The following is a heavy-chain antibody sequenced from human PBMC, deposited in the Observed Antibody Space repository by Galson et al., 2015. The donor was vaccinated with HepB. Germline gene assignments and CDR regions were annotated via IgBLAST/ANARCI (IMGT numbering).Heavy chain of an antibody. D-gene: IGHD3-10*01. CDR1: GYTFTGYH. CDR3: ARDEAGVPAPVDY. Sequence: SVKVSCKASGYTFTGYHIHWARQAPGQGLEWMGRITPNSGGTNYAQKFQGRVTMTSDTSISTAYMELSRLRSDDTAVYYCARDEAGVPAPVDYWGQGTLVTVSS. V-gene: IGHV1-2*06. J-gene: IGHJ4*02. CDR2: ITPNSGGT.